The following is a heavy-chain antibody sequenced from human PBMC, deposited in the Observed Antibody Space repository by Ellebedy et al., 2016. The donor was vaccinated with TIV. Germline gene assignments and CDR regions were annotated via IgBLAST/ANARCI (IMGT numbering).Heavy chain of an antibody. CDR2: FDSVASSI. CDR1: GYSFTNNW. D-gene: IGHD1-14*01. V-gene: IGHV5-10-1*01. Sequence: GESLKISCEGSGYSFTNNWISWVRQMPGKGLEWMGKFDSVASSIEYSPSFQGHVSFSADTSISTAYLQWSSLKASDTAMYYCVRQGAQPLDYWGQGTLVTVSS. CDR3: VRQGAQPLDY. J-gene: IGHJ4*02.